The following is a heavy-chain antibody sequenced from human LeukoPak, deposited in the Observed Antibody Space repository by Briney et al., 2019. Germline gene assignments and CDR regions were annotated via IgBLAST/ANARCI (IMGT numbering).Heavy chain of an antibody. Sequence: GGSLRLSCAASGFTFSNYAMHWVRQAPGKGLEWVAVISYDGSDKYYADSVKGRFSISRDNSENTLHLQMNSLRAEDTALYYCAKDIVDGTMVRGAYQPGAFDIWGQGTMVTVSS. D-gene: IGHD3-10*01. CDR3: AKDIVDGTMVRGAYQPGAFDI. J-gene: IGHJ3*02. CDR1: GFTFSNYA. CDR2: ISYDGSDK. V-gene: IGHV3-30*04.